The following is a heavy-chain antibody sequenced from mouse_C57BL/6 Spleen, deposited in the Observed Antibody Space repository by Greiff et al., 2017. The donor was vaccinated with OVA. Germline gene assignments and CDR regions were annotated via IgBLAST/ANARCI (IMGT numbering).Heavy chain of an antibody. D-gene: IGHD1-1*01. J-gene: IGHJ2*01. Sequence: QVQLQQPGAELVKPGASVKVSCKASGYTFTSYWMHWVKQRPGQGLEWIGRIHPSDSDTNYNQKFKGKATLTVDKSSSTAYMQLSSLTSEDSAVYYCAIAITTVVFEYWGQGTTLTVSS. V-gene: IGHV1-74*01. CDR3: AIAITTVVFEY. CDR1: GYTFTSYW. CDR2: IHPSDSDT.